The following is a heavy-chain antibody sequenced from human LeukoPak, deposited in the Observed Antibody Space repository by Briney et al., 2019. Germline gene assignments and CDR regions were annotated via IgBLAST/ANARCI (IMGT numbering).Heavy chain of an antibody. J-gene: IGHJ4*02. CDR2: IYPGDSDT. CDR3: SVGYSSSWYRQYEY. Sequence: GESLQISCQGSGYSFTSYWIGWVRQMPGKGLEWMGIIYPGDSDTRYSPSFQGQVTISADKSISTAYLQWSSLKASDTAMYYCSVGYSSSWYRQYEYWGQGTLVTVSS. CDR1: GYSFTSYW. D-gene: IGHD6-13*01. V-gene: IGHV5-51*01.